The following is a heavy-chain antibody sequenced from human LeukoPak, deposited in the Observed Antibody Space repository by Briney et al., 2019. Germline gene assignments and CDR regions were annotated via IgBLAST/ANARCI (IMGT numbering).Heavy chain of an antibody. J-gene: IGHJ5*02. CDR1: GGTFSSYA. V-gene: IGHV1-69*04. Sequence: ASVKVSCKASGGTFSSYAISWVRQAPGQGLEWMGRIIPIFGIANYAQKFQGRVTITADKSTSTAYMELSSLRSEDTAVYYCARVRSIAAENWFGPWGQGTLVTVSS. CDR3: ARVRSIAAENWFGP. CDR2: IIPIFGIA. D-gene: IGHD6-13*01.